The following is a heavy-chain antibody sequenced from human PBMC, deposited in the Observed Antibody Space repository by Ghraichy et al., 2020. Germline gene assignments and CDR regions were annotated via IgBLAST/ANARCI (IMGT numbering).Heavy chain of an antibody. J-gene: IGHJ4*02. CDR2: ISGSGGST. D-gene: IGHD6-13*01. V-gene: IGHV3-23*01. CDR3: TKDLPPFRIAAAGTLFDY. Sequence: GGSLRLSCAASGFTFSSYAMSWVRQAPGKGLEWVSAISGSGGSTYYADSVKGRFTISRDNSKNTLYLQINSLRAEDTAVYSCTKDLPPFRIAAAGTLFDYWGPGTLVTVSS. CDR1: GFTFSSYA.